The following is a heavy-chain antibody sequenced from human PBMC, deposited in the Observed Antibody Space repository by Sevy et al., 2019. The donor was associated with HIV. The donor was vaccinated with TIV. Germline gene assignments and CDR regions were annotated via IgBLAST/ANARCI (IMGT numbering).Heavy chain of an antibody. CDR2: ISDSSATI. D-gene: IGHD5-12*01. V-gene: IGHV3-48*01. Sequence: GGSLRLSCVASGFTYSMNWVRQAPGKGLEWVSYISDSSATIHYADSVKGRFTISRDNAKNRLYLQMNTLRAEDTAVYYCASPRGGYERLYYFDSWGQGTLVTVSS. CDR3: ASPRGGYERLYYFDS. J-gene: IGHJ4*02. CDR1: GFTYS.